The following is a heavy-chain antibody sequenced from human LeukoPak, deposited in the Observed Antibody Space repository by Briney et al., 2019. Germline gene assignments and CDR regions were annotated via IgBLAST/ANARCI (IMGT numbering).Heavy chain of an antibody. V-gene: IGHV7-4-1*02. J-gene: IGHJ4*02. CDR1: GYTFTTYA. D-gene: IGHD3-16*02. CDR3: ARDQAPLLTMLTIGGVIAN. CDR2: INTDTGNP. Sequence: GASVKVSCKASGYTFTTYAMNWVRQAPGQGLEWMGWINTDTGNPTYAQGFTGRFVFSLDTSVSTAYLQISSLKAEDTAVYYCARDQAPLLTMLTIGGVIANWGQGTLVTVSS.